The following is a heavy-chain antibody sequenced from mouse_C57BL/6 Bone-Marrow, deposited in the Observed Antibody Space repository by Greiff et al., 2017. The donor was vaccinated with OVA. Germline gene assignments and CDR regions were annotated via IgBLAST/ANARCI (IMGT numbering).Heavy chain of an antibody. CDR3: ARGGILLRNYYAMDY. CDR1: GYTFTSYW. Sequence: QVHVKQPGAELVRPGSSVKLSCKASGYTFTSYWMHWVKQRPIQGLEWIGNIDPSDSETHYNQKFKDKATLTVDKSSSTAYMQLSSLTSEDSAVYYCARGGILLRNYYAMDYWGQGTSVTVSS. CDR2: IDPSDSET. D-gene: IGHD1-1*01. V-gene: IGHV1-52*01. J-gene: IGHJ4*01.